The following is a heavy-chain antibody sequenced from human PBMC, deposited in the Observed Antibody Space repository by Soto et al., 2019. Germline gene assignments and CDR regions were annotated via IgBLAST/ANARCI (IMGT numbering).Heavy chain of an antibody. Sequence: GGSLRLSCAASGFTFSSYSMNWVRQAPGKGLEWVSYISSSSSTIYYADSVKGRFTISRDNAKNSLYLQMNSLRDEDTAIYYCAREVVVSRGASYFGYWGPGTLVTVSS. D-gene: IGHD2-2*01. J-gene: IGHJ4*02. CDR2: ISSSSSTI. V-gene: IGHV3-48*02. CDR3: AREVVVSRGASYFGY. CDR1: GFTFSSYS.